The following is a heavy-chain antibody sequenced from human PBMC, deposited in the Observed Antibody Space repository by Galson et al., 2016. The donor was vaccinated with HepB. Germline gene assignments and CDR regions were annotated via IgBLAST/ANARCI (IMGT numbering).Heavy chain of an antibody. CDR1: GYTLTNYA. D-gene: IGHD1-20*01. J-gene: IGHJ5*02. Sequence: SVKVSCKASGYTLTNYAINWVRQAPGQGLEWMGWINTNTGNPTYAQGFTGRFVFSLDTSVSTAYLQISSLKAEDTAVYYCARATEIPGTCWFDPWGQGTLVTVSS. CDR2: INTNTGNP. V-gene: IGHV7-4-1*02. CDR3: ARATEIPGTCWFDP.